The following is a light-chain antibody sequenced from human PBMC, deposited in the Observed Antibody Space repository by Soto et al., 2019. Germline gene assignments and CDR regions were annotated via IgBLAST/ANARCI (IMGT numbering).Light chain of an antibody. CDR3: QQRSNWPTIT. Sequence: EIVLTQSPATLSLSPGERATLFCRASQSVGSYLAWYQQKPGQAPRLLIYDASNRATGIPARFSGSGSGTDLTLTISSLEPEDFAVYYWQQRSNWPTITFGQGTRLEIK. CDR2: DAS. CDR1: QSVGSY. J-gene: IGKJ5*01. V-gene: IGKV3-11*01.